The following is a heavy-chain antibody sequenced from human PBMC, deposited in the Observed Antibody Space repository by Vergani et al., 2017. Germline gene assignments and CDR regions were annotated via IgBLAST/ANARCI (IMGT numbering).Heavy chain of an antibody. Sequence: QVQLVQSGAEVKKPGSSVKVSCKASGGTFSSYAISWVRQAPGQGLEWMGGIIPIFGTANYAQTCQGRVTITADESTCTAYMELSSLRYEDTAVYYCARASRPVAATSDFDYWGQGTLVTVSS. J-gene: IGHJ4*02. CDR2: IIPIFGTA. D-gene: IGHD2-15*01. CDR3: ARASRPVAATSDFDY. CDR1: GGTFSSYA. V-gene: IGHV1-69*01.